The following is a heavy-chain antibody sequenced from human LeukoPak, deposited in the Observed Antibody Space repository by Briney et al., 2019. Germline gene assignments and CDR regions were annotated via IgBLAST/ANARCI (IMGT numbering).Heavy chain of an antibody. D-gene: IGHD6-19*01. V-gene: IGHV3-48*01. CDR3: AKSYSGWVVWYIDH. CDR2: ISGSSSTM. J-gene: IGHJ4*02. CDR1: GFTFSSYS. Sequence: PGGSLRLSCAASGFTFSSYSMNWVRQAPGKGLEWGSYISGSSSTMYYADSVKGRFTISRDNSKNTLYVQMSSLRAEDTAVYYCAKSYSGWVVWYIDHWGQGTLVTVSS.